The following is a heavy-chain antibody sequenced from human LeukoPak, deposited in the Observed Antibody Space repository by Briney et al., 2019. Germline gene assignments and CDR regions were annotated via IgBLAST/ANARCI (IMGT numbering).Heavy chain of an antibody. J-gene: IGHJ4*02. CDR3: ASSRIQLWGPFDY. Sequence: SETLSLTCTVSGGSISSYYWSWTRQPPGKVLEWIGYIYYSGSTNYNPSLKSRVTISVDTSKNQFSLKLSSVTAADTAVYYCASSRIQLWGPFDYWGQGTLVTVSS. D-gene: IGHD5-18*01. CDR1: GGSISSYY. CDR2: IYYSGST. V-gene: IGHV4-59*12.